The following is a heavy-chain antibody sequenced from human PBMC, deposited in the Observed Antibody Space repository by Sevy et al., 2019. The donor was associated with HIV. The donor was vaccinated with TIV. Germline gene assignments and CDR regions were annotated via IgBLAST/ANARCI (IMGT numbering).Heavy chain of an antibody. D-gene: IGHD2-2*02. V-gene: IGHV4-30-4*01. Sequence: SETLSLTCTVSGGSISSGDYYWSWIRQPPGKGLEWIGYIYYSGSTYYNPSLKSRVTTSVDTSKNQFSLKLSFVTAAGTAVYYCAGYCSSTSCYRGVWFDPWGQGTLVTVSS. J-gene: IGHJ5*02. CDR1: GGSISSGDYY. CDR3: AGYCSSTSCYRGVWFDP. CDR2: IYYSGST.